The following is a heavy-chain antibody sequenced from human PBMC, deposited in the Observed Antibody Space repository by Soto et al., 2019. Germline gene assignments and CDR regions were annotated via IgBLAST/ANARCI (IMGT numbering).Heavy chain of an antibody. V-gene: IGHV4-31*03. J-gene: IGHJ4*02. Sequence: SETLSLTCTVSGGPISNGGYYWTWIRQHPGKGLEAIGHIYYTGSTFYNPSLKGRVAISIDTSKNQFSLKLTSVTAADTAIYYCARNQITYYDNMNGSLYYFDCWGQGTLVTVSS. CDR1: GGPISNGGYY. CDR3: ARNQITYYDNMNGSLYYFDC. CDR2: IYYTGST. D-gene: IGHD3-22*01.